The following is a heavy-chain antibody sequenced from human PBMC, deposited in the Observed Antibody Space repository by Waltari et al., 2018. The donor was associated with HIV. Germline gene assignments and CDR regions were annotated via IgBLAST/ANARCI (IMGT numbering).Heavy chain of an antibody. V-gene: IGHV1-8*01. CDR2: MSPNSGNA. Sequence: QVQLVQSGAEVKKPGASVKVSCKASGYTFINTAITWVRQATGQGLGWMGWMSPNSGNAGYAPNFQGRVTMTRNTSTTTAYMELTDLRSADTAVYFCARGRGRYDFWSGYSSPGDAFDIWGQGTVVIVSS. CDR3: ARGRGRYDFWSGYSSPGDAFDI. J-gene: IGHJ3*02. D-gene: IGHD3-3*01. CDR1: GYTFINTA.